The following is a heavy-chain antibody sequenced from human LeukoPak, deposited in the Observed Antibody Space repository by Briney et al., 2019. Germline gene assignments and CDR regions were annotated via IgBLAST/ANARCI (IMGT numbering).Heavy chain of an antibody. D-gene: IGHD5-24*01. V-gene: IGHV3-48*04. J-gene: IGHJ4*02. Sequence: GGSLRLSCAASGFTYSSYSMNWVRQAPGKGLEWVSYISSSSSTIYYADSVKGRFTISRDNAKNSLYLQMNSLRAEDTAVYYCARRKGDDFDYWGQGTLVTVSS. CDR2: ISSSSSTI. CDR3: ARRKGDDFDY. CDR1: GFTYSSYS.